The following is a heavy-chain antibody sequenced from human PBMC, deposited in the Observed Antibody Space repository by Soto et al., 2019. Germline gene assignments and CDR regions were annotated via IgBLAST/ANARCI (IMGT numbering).Heavy chain of an antibody. Sequence: GGSLRLSCAASGFTFSSYAMSWVRRAPGKGLEWVSLISGGGGSTYYADSVKGRFTISRDNSKNTLYLQMNSLRAEDTAVYYCAKVLGIMITFGGVIAHWGQGTLVTVSS. CDR3: AKVLGIMITFGGVIAH. CDR1: GFTFSSYA. V-gene: IGHV3-23*01. CDR2: ISGGGGST. J-gene: IGHJ5*02. D-gene: IGHD3-16*01.